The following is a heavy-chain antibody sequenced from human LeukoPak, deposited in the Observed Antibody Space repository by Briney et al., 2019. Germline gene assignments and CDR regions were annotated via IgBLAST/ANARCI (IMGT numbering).Heavy chain of an antibody. V-gene: IGHV3-48*01. Sequence: GGSLRLSCAASGFTFSSYSMNWVRQAPGKGLEWVSYISSSSSTIYYADSVKGRFTISRDNAKNSLYLQMNSLRAEDTAVYCCARGPRSRDGYNYVGAFDIWGQGTMVTVSS. CDR1: GFTFSSYS. CDR2: ISSSSSTI. D-gene: IGHD5-24*01. CDR3: ARGPRSRDGYNYVGAFDI. J-gene: IGHJ3*02.